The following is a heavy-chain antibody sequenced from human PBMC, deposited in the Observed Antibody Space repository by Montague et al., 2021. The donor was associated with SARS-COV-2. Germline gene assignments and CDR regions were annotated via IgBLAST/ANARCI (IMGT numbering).Heavy chain of an antibody. V-gene: IGHV4-59*01. CDR3: ARAPIYRSSWYAYFDY. Sequence: ETLSLTCTVSGDSMNNYYWSWIRQPPGKGLEWIGYINYSGSTHYNPSLQSRVTLSKDTPKNQFSLRLTSVTAADTAMYFCARAPIYRSSWYAYFDYWGQGTLVTVSS. J-gene: IGHJ4*02. CDR2: INYSGST. D-gene: IGHD6-13*01. CDR1: GDSMNNYY.